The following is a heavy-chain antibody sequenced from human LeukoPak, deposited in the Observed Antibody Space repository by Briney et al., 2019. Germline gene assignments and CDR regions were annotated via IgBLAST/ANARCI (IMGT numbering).Heavy chain of an antibody. Sequence: PSQTLSLTCAISGDSVSSNTAVWNWIRQSPSGGLEWLGRTYRRSKWYTDYAVSVKSRITINPVTSKNQFSLQLNSVTPGDTAVYYCVRDMYYDSREYSYGLDVWGQGTTVTVSS. CDR3: VRDMYYDSREYSYGLDV. CDR1: GDSVSSNTAV. D-gene: IGHD3-22*01. CDR2: TYRRSKWYT. J-gene: IGHJ6*02. V-gene: IGHV6-1*01.